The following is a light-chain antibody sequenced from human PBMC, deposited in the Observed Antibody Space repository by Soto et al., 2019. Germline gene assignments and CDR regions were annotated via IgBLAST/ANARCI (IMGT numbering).Light chain of an antibody. Sequence: LGGRATIKCKYSQSVFSRSNTYNSLAWYQQNPEQPPQLLIYWASTRESGVPDRFSGSRSGTDFTLPLSRLSAEAVPPYYCQPYSGTPITYGEGTRLDIK. J-gene: IGKJ5*01. CDR2: WAS. V-gene: IGKV4-1*01. CDR1: QSVFSRSNTYNS. CDR3: QPYSGTPIT.